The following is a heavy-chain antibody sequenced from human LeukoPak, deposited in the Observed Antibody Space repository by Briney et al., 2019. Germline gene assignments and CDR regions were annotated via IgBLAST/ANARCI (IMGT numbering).Heavy chain of an antibody. D-gene: IGHD6-19*01. Sequence: SQTLSLTCTVSGGSISTDLYYWTWIRQPAGKGLEWIGRIYSNGCTDYNPPLKSRVSISIDTSKNHFSLKMSLATAADTALYYCARGSGWNSFDPWGQGTLVTVSS. V-gene: IGHV4-61*02. J-gene: IGHJ5*02. CDR1: GGSISTDLYY. CDR3: ARGSGWNSFDP. CDR2: IYSNGCT.